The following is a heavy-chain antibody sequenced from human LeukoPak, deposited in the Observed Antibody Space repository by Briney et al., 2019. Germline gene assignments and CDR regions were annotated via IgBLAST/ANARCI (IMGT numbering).Heavy chain of an antibody. CDR2: IKSKTDGGTT. CDR1: GFTFSRYW. J-gene: IGHJ4*02. V-gene: IGHV3-15*01. D-gene: IGHD2-21*02. CDR3: TTVSGDWSGPPGY. Sequence: GGSLRLSCAASGFTFSRYWMSWVRQAPGKGLEWVGRIKSKTDGGTTDYAAPVKGRFTISRDDSKNTLYLQMNSLKTEDTAVYYCTTVSGDWSGPPGYWGQGTLVTVSS.